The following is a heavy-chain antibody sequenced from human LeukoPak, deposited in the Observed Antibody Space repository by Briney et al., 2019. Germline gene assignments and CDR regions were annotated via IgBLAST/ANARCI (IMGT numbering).Heavy chain of an antibody. CDR1: GGSFSGYY. Sequence: IPSETLSLTCAVYGGSFSGYYWSWIRQPPGKGLEWIGEINHSGSTNYNPSLKSRVTISVDTSKNQFSLKLSSVTAADTAVYYCARGFGITFGGVIVNWGQGTLVTVSS. CDR2: INHSGST. CDR3: ARGFGITFGGVIVN. V-gene: IGHV4-34*01. D-gene: IGHD3-16*02. J-gene: IGHJ4*02.